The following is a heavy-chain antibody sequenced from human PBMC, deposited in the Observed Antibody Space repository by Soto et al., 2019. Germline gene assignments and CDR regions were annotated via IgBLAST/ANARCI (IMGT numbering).Heavy chain of an antibody. J-gene: IGHJ4*01. Sequence: VQLVESGGGLVQSGGSLRLSCAASGFTFSSYGIHWVRQAPGKGLEWVAVISYDGSNEYYADSVKGRFTISRDNSKNTLYLQMDSLRPEDTAVYYCAKEITVAGDFDYWGHGTLVTVSS. CDR2: ISYDGSNE. CDR1: GFTFSSYG. V-gene: IGHV3-30*18. CDR3: AKEITVAGDFDY. D-gene: IGHD6-19*01.